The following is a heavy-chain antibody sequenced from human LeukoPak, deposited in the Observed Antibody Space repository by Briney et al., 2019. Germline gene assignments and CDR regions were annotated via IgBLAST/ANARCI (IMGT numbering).Heavy chain of an antibody. D-gene: IGHD5-12*01. CDR2: ISGSGGTT. CDR1: GFTFSFYA. Sequence: PGGSLRLSCAASGFTFSFYAMSWVRHAPGEGLEWVSGISGSGGTTYYADSVQGRFTISRDNSRKTLFLQMSSVRAEDTAVYFCAKGDVVTAIFPLDYWGKGTLVIVS. CDR3: AKGDVVTAIFPLDY. J-gene: IGHJ4*02. V-gene: IGHV3-23*01.